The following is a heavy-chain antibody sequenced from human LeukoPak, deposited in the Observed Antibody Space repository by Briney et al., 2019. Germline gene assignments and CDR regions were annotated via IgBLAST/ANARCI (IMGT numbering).Heavy chain of an antibody. CDR3: AQRGAFTSDPLDY. Sequence: GGSLRLSCAASGFTFSSYAMNWVRQAPGKGLEWVSTIGAGGGNTYYADSVKGRFNISRDNAKNTLYLQMNSLRAEDTAVYYCAQRGAFTSDPLDYWGQGTLVTVSS. V-gene: IGHV3-23*01. J-gene: IGHJ4*02. CDR1: GFTFSSYA. D-gene: IGHD3-16*01. CDR2: IGAGGGNT.